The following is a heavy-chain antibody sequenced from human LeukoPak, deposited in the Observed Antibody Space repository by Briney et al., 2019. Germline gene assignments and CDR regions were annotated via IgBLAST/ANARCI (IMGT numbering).Heavy chain of an antibody. CDR2: IIPMFGTA. CDR1: GGTFSSYA. Sequence: SVEVSCKASGGTFSSYAITWVRQAPGQGLEWMGRIIPMFGTANYAQEFQGRVTISTDESTNTAYMELTSLRSEDTAVYYCARDLGAGGYDYYYYYMDVWGKGTTVTVSS. D-gene: IGHD3-16*01. J-gene: IGHJ6*03. CDR3: ARDLGAGGYDYYYYYMDV. V-gene: IGHV1-69*05.